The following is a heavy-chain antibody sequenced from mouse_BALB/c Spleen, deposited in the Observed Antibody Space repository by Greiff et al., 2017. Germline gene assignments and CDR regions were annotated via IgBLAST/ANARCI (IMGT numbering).Heavy chain of an antibody. Sequence: VQLVESGPGLVAPSQSLSITCTVSGFSLTSYGVHWVRQPPGKGLEWLGVIWAGGSTNYNSALMSRLSISKDNSKSQVFLKMNSLQTDDTAMYYCARDQTARATGAMDYWGQGTSVTVSS. V-gene: IGHV2-9*02. J-gene: IGHJ4*01. CDR3: ARDQTARATGAMDY. D-gene: IGHD3-2*01. CDR1: GFSLTSYG. CDR2: IWAGGST.